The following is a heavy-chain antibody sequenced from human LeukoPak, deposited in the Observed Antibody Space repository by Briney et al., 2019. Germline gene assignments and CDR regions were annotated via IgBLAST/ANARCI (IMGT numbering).Heavy chain of an antibody. Sequence: PGGSLRLSCAASGFTFSSYAMSWVRQAPGKGLEWVSAISGSGGSTYYADSVKGRFTISRDNSRSTLNLQMNSLKLEDTAIYYCARAVIFSYGMDVWGQGTTVTVSS. J-gene: IGHJ6*02. CDR3: ARAVIFSYGMDV. CDR2: ISGSGGST. D-gene: IGHD4-11*01. V-gene: IGHV3-23*01. CDR1: GFTFSSYA.